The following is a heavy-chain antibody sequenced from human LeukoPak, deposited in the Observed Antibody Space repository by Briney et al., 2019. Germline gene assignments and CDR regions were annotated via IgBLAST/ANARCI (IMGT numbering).Heavy chain of an antibody. D-gene: IGHD2-2*01. V-gene: IGHV3-15*01. CDR3: TTDRSIVVVPAAMGVDYYMDV. CDR2: IKSKTDGGTT. Sequence: GGSLRLSCAASGFTFSNAWMSWVRQAPGKGLEWVGRIKSKTDGGTTDYAAPVKGRFTISRDDSKNTLYLQMNSLKTEDTAVYYCTTDRSIVVVPAAMGVDYYMDVWGKGTTVTVSS. CDR1: GFTFSNAW. J-gene: IGHJ6*03.